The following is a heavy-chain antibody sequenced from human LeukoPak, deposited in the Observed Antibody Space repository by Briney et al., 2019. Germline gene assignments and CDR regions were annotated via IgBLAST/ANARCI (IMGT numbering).Heavy chain of an antibody. CDR3: ARGVISSWSYYFDY. CDR2: IYTSGST. D-gene: IGHD6-13*01. Sequence: PSQTLSLTCTVSGGSISSGSHYWSWIRQPAGKGLEWIGRIYTSGSTNYNPSLKSRVTISVDTSKNQFSLKLSSVTAADTAVYYCARGVISSWSYYFDYWGQGTLVTVSS. J-gene: IGHJ4*02. V-gene: IGHV4-61*02. CDR1: GGSISSGSHY.